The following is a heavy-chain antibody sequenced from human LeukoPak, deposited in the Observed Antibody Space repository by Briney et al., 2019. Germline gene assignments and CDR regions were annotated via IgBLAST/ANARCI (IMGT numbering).Heavy chain of an antibody. CDR3: ARLYSNYDIDY. J-gene: IGHJ4*02. V-gene: IGHV1-69*04. CDR2: IIPIFGIA. CDR1: GGTFSSYA. D-gene: IGHD4-11*01. Sequence: RASVKVFCKASGGTFSSYAISWVRQAPGQGLEWMGRIIPIFGIANYAQKFQGRVTITADKSTSTAYMELSSLRSEDTAVYYCARLYSNYDIDYWGQGTLVTVSS.